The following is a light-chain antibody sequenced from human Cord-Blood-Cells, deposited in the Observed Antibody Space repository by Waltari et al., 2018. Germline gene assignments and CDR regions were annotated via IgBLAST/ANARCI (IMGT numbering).Light chain of an antibody. CDR1: QSVLYISHNKNY. CDR3: QQYYSTPRT. Sequence: DIVMTQSPDSLAVSLGVRATINCKSSQSVLYISHNKNYLAWYQQKPGQPPKLLIYWASTRESVVPDRFSGSGSGTDFTLTISSLQAEDVAVYYCQQYYSTPRTFGQGTKVEIK. J-gene: IGKJ1*01. CDR2: WAS. V-gene: IGKV4-1*01.